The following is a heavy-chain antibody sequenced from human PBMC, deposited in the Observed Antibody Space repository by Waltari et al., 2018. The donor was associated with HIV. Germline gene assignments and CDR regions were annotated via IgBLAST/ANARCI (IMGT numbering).Heavy chain of an antibody. Sequence: QVQLVESGGGVVQPGRSLRLSCAASGFTFSSYGMHWVRQAPGKGLEWVAVIWYDGRNKYYADSVKGRFTISRDNSKNTLYVQMNSLRAEDTAVYYCAREKVDTTMAVGYYFDYWGQGTLVTVSS. V-gene: IGHV3-33*01. CDR1: GFTFSSYG. J-gene: IGHJ4*02. D-gene: IGHD5-18*01. CDR3: AREKVDTTMAVGYYFDY. CDR2: IWYDGRNK.